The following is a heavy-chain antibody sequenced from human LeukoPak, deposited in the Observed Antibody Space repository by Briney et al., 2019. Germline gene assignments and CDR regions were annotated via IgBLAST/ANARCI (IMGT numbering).Heavy chain of an antibody. V-gene: IGHV4-4*07. J-gene: IGHJ6*03. CDR1: GGSISSYY. Sequence: PSETLSLTCTVSGGSISSYYWSWIRQPAGKGLEWIGRIYTSGSTNYNPSLKSRVTMSVDTSKNQFSLKLSSVTAADTAVYYCARDLRLSWVRENHYMDVWGKGTTVTISS. CDR2: IYTSGST. CDR3: ARDLRLSWVRENHYMDV. D-gene: IGHD3-10*01.